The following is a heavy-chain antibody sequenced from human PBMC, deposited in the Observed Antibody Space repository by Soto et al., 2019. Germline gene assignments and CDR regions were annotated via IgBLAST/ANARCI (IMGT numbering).Heavy chain of an antibody. CDR2: ISWNSGSI. CDR1: GFTFDDYA. J-gene: IGHJ4*02. CDR3: AKAPAYSSGWYRY. Sequence: GGSLRLSCAASGFTFDDYAMHWVRQAPGKGLEWVSGISWNSGSISYADSVKGRFTISRDNAKNSLYLQMNSLRAEDTALYYCAKAPAYSSGWYRYWGQGTLVTVSS. V-gene: IGHV3-9*01. D-gene: IGHD6-19*01.